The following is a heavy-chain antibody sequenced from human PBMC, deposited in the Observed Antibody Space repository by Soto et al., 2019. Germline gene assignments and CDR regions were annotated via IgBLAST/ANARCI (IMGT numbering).Heavy chain of an antibody. D-gene: IGHD3-10*01. J-gene: IGHJ5*02. CDR1: GYTFTSYA. Sequence: QVQLVQSGAEVKKPGASVKVSCKASGYTFTSYAMHWVRQAPGQRLEWMGWINAGNGNTKYSQKFQGRVTITRDTSASTAYMERSSLRSEDTAVYYCAWLWGSGGFDPWGQGTLVTVSS. CDR2: INAGNGNT. CDR3: AWLWGSGGFDP. V-gene: IGHV1-3*01.